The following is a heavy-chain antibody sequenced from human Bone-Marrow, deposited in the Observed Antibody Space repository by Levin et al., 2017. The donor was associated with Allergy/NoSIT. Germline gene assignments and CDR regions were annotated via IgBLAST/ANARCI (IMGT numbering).Heavy chain of an antibody. CDR2: MWYDISSR. CDR1: GFTFSSYG. J-gene: IGHJ4*02. D-gene: IGHD5-18*01. CDR3: ARANVDTGLADY. V-gene: IGHV3-33*01. Sequence: GESLKISCEASGFTFSSYGMHWVRQAPGKGLEWVTMMWYDISSRYYADSVKGRFTISRDNSKKTLYLQMNSLRAEDTAVYYCARANVDTGLADYWGQGTLVTVSS.